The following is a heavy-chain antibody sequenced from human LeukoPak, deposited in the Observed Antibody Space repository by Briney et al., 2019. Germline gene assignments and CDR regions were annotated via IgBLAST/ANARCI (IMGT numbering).Heavy chain of an antibody. Sequence: GGSLRLSCAASGFTFSNHAMSWVRQAPGKGLQWVAIISGGGRTTEYEDFVKGRFTISRDNSKNTLSLQMNSLTVEDTAIYFCAKNVVVKRYIDFWGQGTLVTVSS. CDR3: AKNVVVKRYIDF. D-gene: IGHD2-15*01. CDR1: GFTFSNHA. V-gene: IGHV3-23*01. J-gene: IGHJ4*02. CDR2: ISGGGRTT.